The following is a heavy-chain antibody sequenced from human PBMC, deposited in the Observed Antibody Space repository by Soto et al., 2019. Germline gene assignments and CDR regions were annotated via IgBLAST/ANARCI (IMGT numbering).Heavy chain of an antibody. V-gene: IGHV3-13*01. D-gene: IGHD3-10*01. CDR3: ARERYYGLGSYSYYYGMDV. J-gene: IGHJ6*02. CDR2: IDTAGHT. Sequence: PGGCLRLSCVASGFTFRTYDMHWVRQPTGKGLEWISTIDTAGHTYYLGSVKARFTVSRENAENSLYLQMNSLGAGDTAVYYCARERYYGLGSYSYYYGMDVWGQGTPVTVSS. CDR1: GFTFRTYD.